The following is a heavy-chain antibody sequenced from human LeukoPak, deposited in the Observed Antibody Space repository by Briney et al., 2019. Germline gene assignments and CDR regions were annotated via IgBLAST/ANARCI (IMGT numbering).Heavy chain of an antibody. V-gene: IGHV3-30*04. Sequence: PGGSLRLSCAASGFTFSTYAMHWVRQTPDKGLEWVAGISHDGGGVYADSVKGGFTISRDNSENTLYLQMNSLRVEDTALYYCARLKTGTGRTAPIDYWGQGTLVTVSS. CDR1: GFTFSTYA. CDR2: ISHDGGG. J-gene: IGHJ4*02. CDR3: ARLKTGTGRTAPIDY. D-gene: IGHD1-1*01.